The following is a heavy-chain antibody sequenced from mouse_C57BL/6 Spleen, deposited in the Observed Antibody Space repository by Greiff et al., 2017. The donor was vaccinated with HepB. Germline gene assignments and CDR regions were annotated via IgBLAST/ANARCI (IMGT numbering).Heavy chain of an antibody. CDR3: AQSTMVTTEVYFDY. V-gene: IGHV1-72*01. CDR1: GYTFTSYW. D-gene: IGHD2-2*01. CDR2: IDPNSGGT. Sequence: VQLQQPGAELVKPGASVKLSCKASGYTFTSYWMHWVKQRPGRGLEWIGRIDPNSGGTKYNEKLKSKATLTVDKPSSTAYMQLSSLTSEDSAVYYCAQSTMVTTEVYFDYWGQGTTLTVSS. J-gene: IGHJ2*01.